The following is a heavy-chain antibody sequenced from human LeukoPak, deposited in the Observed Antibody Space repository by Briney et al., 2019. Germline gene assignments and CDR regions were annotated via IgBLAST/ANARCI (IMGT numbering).Heavy chain of an antibody. J-gene: IGHJ4*02. D-gene: IGHD3-3*01. Sequence: GGSLRLSCAASGFTVSSNYMSWVRQAPGKGLEWVSAISGSGGSTYYADSVKGRFTISRDNSKNTLYLQMNSLRAEDTAVYYCAKSLKGLRFLEWLYDYWGQGTLVTVSS. CDR1: GFTVSSNY. CDR3: AKSLKGLRFLEWLYDY. CDR2: ISGSGGST. V-gene: IGHV3-23*01.